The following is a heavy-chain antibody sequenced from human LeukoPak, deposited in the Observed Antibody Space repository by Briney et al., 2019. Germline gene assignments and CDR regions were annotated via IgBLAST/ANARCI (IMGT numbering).Heavy chain of an antibody. J-gene: IGHJ5*02. CDR2: IYYSGST. CDR1: GGSISSYY. CDR3: ARVITYYYDSSGYYWFDP. Sequence: SETLSLTCTVSGGSISSYYWSWIRQPPGKGLEWIGYIYYSGSTNYNPSLKSRVTISVDTSKNQFSLKLSSVTAVDTAVYYCARVITYYYDSSGYYWFDPWGQGTLVTVSS. V-gene: IGHV4-59*01. D-gene: IGHD3-22*01.